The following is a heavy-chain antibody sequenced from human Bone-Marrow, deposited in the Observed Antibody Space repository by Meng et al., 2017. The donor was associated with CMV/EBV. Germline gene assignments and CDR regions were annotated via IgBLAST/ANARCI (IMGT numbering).Heavy chain of an antibody. J-gene: IGHJ4*02. CDR3: AREGYSSSSKLDY. CDR1: GYTFTGYY. D-gene: IGHD6-6*01. CDR2: INPSGGST. V-gene: IGHV1-46*01. Sequence: ASVKVSCKASGYTFTGYYMHWVRQAPGQGLEWMGIINPSGGSTSYAQKFQGRVTMTRDTSTSTVYMELSRLRPDDTAVFYCAREGYSSSSKLDYWGQGTLVTVSS.